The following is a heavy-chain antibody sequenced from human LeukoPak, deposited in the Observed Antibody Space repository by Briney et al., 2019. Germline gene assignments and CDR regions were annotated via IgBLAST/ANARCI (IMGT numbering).Heavy chain of an antibody. J-gene: IGHJ4*02. D-gene: IGHD1-14*01. CDR2: ISYDGSNK. CDR3: VKAPQPYYFDY. Sequence: GGSLRLSCAASGFTFSSYGMHWVRQAPGKGLEWVAVISYDGSNKYYADSVKDRFTISRDNSKNTLYLQMNSLRAEDTAVYYCVKAPQPYYFDYWGQGTLVTVSS. CDR1: GFTFSSYG. V-gene: IGHV3-30*18.